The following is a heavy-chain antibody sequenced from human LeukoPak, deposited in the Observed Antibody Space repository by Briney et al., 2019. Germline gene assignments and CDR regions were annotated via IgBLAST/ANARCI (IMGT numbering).Heavy chain of an antibody. CDR1: GYSISSGYY. CDR3: ARDVTYCSSTSRNKSWFDP. CDR2: IYHSGST. Sequence: PSETLSLTCTVSGYSISSGYYWGWIRQPPGKGLEWIGSIYHSGSTYYNPSLKSRVTISVDTSKNQFSLKLSSVTAADTAVYYCARDVTYCSSTSRNKSWFDPWGQGTLVTVSS. J-gene: IGHJ5*02. V-gene: IGHV4-38-2*02. D-gene: IGHD2-2*02.